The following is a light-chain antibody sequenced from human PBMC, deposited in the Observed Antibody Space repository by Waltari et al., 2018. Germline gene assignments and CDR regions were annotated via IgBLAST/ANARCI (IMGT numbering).Light chain of an antibody. Sequence: QSALTQAASVSGSPGQPITISSTGTSSDVGGYNYVSWYQQHPGKAPKLMIYGVSNRPSGVSNRFSGSKSGNTASLTISGLQAEDEADYYCNSYTSTNTRVFGGGTKLTVL. CDR2: GVS. CDR1: SSDVGGYNY. J-gene: IGLJ3*02. CDR3: NSYTSTNTRV. V-gene: IGLV2-14*03.